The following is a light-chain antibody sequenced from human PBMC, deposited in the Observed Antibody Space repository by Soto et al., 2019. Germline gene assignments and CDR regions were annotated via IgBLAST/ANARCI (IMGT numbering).Light chain of an antibody. CDR3: QQYNSDSEA. CDR1: QTISSW. CDR2: KSS. V-gene: IGKV1-5*03. Sequence: DIQMTQSPSTLSGSVGDRVTITCRASQTISSWLAWYQQKPGKAPKLLIYKSSTLKSGVPSRFSGSGSGTEFTLTISSLQPDDVATYYCQQYNSDSEAFGQGTKVELK. J-gene: IGKJ1*01.